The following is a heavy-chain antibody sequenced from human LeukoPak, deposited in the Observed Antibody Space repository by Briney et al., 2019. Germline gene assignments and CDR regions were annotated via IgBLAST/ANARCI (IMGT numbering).Heavy chain of an antibody. Sequence: GGSLRLSCVVSGFTFSSYGMHWVRQAPGKGLEWVAVISYDGSNKYYADSVKGRFTISRDTSKNTLYLQMNSLRAEDTAVYYCANRDAVAGTPPFDYRGQGTLVTVSS. D-gene: IGHD6-19*01. V-gene: IGHV3-30*18. CDR3: ANRDAVAGTPPFDY. CDR2: ISYDGSNK. J-gene: IGHJ4*02. CDR1: GFTFSSYG.